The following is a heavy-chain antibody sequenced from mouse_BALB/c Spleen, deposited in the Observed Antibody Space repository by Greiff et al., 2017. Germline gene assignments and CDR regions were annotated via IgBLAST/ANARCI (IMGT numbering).Heavy chain of an antibody. CDR2: IWGDGST. D-gene: IGHD2-3*01. J-gene: IGHJ3*01. V-gene: IGHV2-6-7*01. CDR1: GFSLTGYG. Sequence: VQGVESGPGLVAPSQSLSITCTVSGFSLTGYGVNWVRQPPGKGLEWLGMIWGDGSTDYNSALKSRLSISKDNSKSQVFLKMNSLQTDDTARYYCARDDGYYVGPWFAYWGQGTLVTVSA. CDR3: ARDDGYYVGPWFAY.